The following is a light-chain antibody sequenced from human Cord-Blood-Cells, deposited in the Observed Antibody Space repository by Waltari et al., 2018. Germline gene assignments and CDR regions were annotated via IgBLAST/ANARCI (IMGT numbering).Light chain of an antibody. CDR2: RNN. Sequence: QSVLTQPPSASGTPGHRGTLSCSDNRSNAGSPYVYRYQQRPGTAPKLLIYRNNQRPSGVPDRFSGAKSGTSASLAISGLRSEDEADYYCAAWDDSLSGPVFGGGTKLTVL. CDR3: AAWDDSLSGPV. V-gene: IGLV1-47*01. J-gene: IGLJ3*02. CDR1: RSNAGSPY.